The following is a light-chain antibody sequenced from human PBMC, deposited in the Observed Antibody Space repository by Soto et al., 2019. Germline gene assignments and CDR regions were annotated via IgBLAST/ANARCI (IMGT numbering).Light chain of an antibody. CDR2: DAS. CDR1: QSVSYY. J-gene: IGKJ1*01. Sequence: EIVLPQSPATLSVSPGERATLSCRASQSVSYYLAWYQKQPGQSPRLLMYDASNRTTGIPATFNGSGSGTDFTLTISRLEPEDFSVDYCHQRSNWTGTFAQGPNLEL. CDR3: HQRSNWTGT. V-gene: IGKV3-11*01.